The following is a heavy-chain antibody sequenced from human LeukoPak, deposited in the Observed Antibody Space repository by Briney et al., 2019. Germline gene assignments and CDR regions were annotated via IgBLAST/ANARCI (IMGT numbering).Heavy chain of an antibody. CDR2: ISSRGTNI. CDR1: GFTFSNYE. V-gene: IGHV3-48*03. Sequence: PGGSLRLSCAASGFTFSNYEMNWVRQAPGKGLEWVSYISSRGTNIYYADSVKGRFTISRDTARNTLYLQMNSLRAEDTAVYYCARVGYSYGSYYFDYWGQGTLVTVSS. D-gene: IGHD5-18*01. J-gene: IGHJ4*02. CDR3: ARVGYSYGSYYFDY.